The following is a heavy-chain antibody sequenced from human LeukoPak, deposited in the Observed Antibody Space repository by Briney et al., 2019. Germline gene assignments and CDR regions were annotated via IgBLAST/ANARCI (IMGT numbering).Heavy chain of an antibody. CDR1: GFTFSSYW. D-gene: IGHD3-10*02. V-gene: IGHV3-30*02. CDR2: IRFDGTNQ. CDR3: AREDVRKLDC. Sequence: PGGSLRLSCAASGFTFSSYWMSWVRQAPGKGLEWVTLIRFDGTNQYYADSVKGRFAISRDNSKNTVYLQMNSLIAEDTAVYYCAREDVRKLDCWGQGTLVTVSS. J-gene: IGHJ4*02.